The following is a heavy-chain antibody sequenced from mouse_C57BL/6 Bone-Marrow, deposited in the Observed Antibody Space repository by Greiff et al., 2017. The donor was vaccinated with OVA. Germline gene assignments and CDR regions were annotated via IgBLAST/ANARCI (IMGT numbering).Heavy chain of an antibody. J-gene: IGHJ2*01. CDR1: GYAFSSSW. CDR2: FYPGDGDT. V-gene: IGHV1-82*01. Sequence: VQLVESGPELVKPGASVKISCKASGYAFSSSWMNWVKQRPGKGLGWIGRFYPGDGDTNYNGKFKGKATLTADKSSSTAYMQLSSLTSEDSAVYFCARWLPLDYWGQGTTLTVSS. CDR3: ARWLPLDY.